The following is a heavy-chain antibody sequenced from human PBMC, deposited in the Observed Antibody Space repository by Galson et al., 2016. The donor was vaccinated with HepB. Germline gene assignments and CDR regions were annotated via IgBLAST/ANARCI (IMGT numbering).Heavy chain of an antibody. J-gene: IGHJ5*02. CDR2: TYYRSKWYN. Sequence: CAISGDSVSGNSAAWNWIRQSPSRGLEWLGRTYYRSKWYNDYSVSVKSRITINPDTSNNQFSLQLNSVTPEDTAVYYCARSGDGYRFSTRFDPWGQGTLVTVSS. CDR1: GDSVSGNSAA. CDR3: ARSGDGYRFSTRFDP. D-gene: IGHD5-24*01. V-gene: IGHV6-1*01.